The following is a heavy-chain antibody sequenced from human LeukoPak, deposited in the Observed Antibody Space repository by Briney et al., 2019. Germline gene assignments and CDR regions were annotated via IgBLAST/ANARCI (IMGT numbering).Heavy chain of an antibody. Sequence: GGSLRLSCAASGFTFSSYVMSWVRQAPGKGLEWVSTISGSGGSTYYADSVKGRFTISRDSPKNTLFLQMNSLRAEDTAVYFCAKRGVVIRVILVGFHREAYYFDSWGQGALVTVSS. D-gene: IGHD2-21*01. V-gene: IGHV3-23*01. J-gene: IGHJ4*02. CDR2: ISGSGGST. CDR1: GFTFSSYV. CDR3: AKRGVVIRVILVGFHREAYYFDS.